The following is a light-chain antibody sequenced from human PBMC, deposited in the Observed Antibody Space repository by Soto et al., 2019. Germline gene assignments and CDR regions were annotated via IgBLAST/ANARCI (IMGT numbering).Light chain of an antibody. CDR2: EVT. V-gene: IGLV2-14*01. Sequence: QSVMTQPPSVSAAPGQKVTISCSGSSSNIGGNSVSWYQQLPGTAPKLIIYEVTNRPSGVSNRFSGSKSGDTASLTISGLRAEDEADYYCSSYTSSTDYVFGTGTKVTVL. CDR1: SSNIGGNS. J-gene: IGLJ1*01. CDR3: SSYTSSTDYV.